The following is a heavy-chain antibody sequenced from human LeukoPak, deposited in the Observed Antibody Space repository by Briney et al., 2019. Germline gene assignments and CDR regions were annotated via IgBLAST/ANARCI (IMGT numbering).Heavy chain of an antibody. J-gene: IGHJ4*02. CDR1: GFTVSSNY. D-gene: IGHD3-10*01. Sequence: GGSLRLSCAASGFTVSSNYMSWVRQAPGKGLEWVSVIYSGGSTYYADSVKGRFTISRDNSKNTLYLQMNSLRAEDTAVYYCARDFGYGSGSYQYYFDYWGQGTLVTVPS. CDR3: ARDFGYGSGSYQYYFDY. V-gene: IGHV3-53*01. CDR2: IYSGGST.